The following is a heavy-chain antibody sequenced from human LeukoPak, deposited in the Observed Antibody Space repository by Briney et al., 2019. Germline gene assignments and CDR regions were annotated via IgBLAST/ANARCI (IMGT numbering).Heavy chain of an antibody. CDR3: ARGSTHYDVLTGYHYYFDY. D-gene: IGHD3-9*01. J-gene: IGHJ4*02. CDR1: GFTFDDYG. CDR2: INWNGDNT. V-gene: IGHV3-20*04. Sequence: PGGSLRLSCAASGFTFDDYGMSWVRQAPGKGLEWVSGINWNGDNTNYADSLKGRFTISRDNAKNSLYLQMNSLRTEDTALYYCARGSTHYDVLTGYHYYFDYRGQGTLVTVSS.